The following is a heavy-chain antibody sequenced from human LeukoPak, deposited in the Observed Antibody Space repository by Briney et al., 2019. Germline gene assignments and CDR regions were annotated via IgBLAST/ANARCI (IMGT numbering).Heavy chain of an antibody. D-gene: IGHD2-15*01. CDR1: GYTFTDYY. J-gene: IGHJ6*02. V-gene: IGHV1-2*02. CDR2: LNPNTLVT. Sequence: ASVKVSCRASGYTFTDYYMHWVRQTPGQGLEWMGWLNPNTLVTKYPQHFQGRVSMTWDTSISTGYMDLHSLTSDDTAVYYCARKDGGRDGMDVWGQGTTVTVSS. CDR3: ARKDGGRDGMDV.